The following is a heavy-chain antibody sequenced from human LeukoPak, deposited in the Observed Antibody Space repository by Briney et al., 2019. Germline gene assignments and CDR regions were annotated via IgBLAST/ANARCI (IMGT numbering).Heavy chain of an antibody. CDR1: GYTFTSYD. CDR3: ARGRMTTVTMGYYFDY. V-gene: IGHV1-8*03. D-gene: IGHD4-17*01. Sequence: ASVKVSCKASGYTFTSYDINWVRQATGQGLEWMGWMNPNSGNTGYAQKLQGRVTITRNTSISTAYMELSSLRSEDTAVYYCARGRMTTVTMGYYFDYWGQGTLVTVSS. J-gene: IGHJ4*02. CDR2: MNPNSGNT.